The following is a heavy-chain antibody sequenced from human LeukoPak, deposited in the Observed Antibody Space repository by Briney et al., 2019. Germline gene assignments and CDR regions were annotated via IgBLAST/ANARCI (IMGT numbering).Heavy chain of an antibody. V-gene: IGHV3-21*01. J-gene: IGHJ4*02. CDR1: GFTFSSYS. CDR2: ISSSSSYI. D-gene: IGHD2-15*01. CDR3: ASCSGGSCYSVGDY. Sequence: GGSLRLSCAASGFTFSSYSMNWVRQAPGKGLEWVSSISSSSSYIYYADSVKGRFTISRDNAKNSLYLQMNSLRAEDTAVYYCASCSGGSCYSVGDYWGQGTLVIVSS.